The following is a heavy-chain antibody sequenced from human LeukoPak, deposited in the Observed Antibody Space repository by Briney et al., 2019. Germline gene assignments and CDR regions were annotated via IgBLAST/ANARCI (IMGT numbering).Heavy chain of an antibody. J-gene: IGHJ4*02. CDR1: GLTFSSYA. Sequence: GGSLRLSCAASGLTFSSYAMSWVRQAPGKGLEWVSAISGSGGNTYYADSVKGRFTISRDNSKNTLYLQMNSLRAEDTAVYYCAKRHGGNSDSYWGQGTLVTVSS. V-gene: IGHV3-23*01. CDR3: AKRHGGNSDSY. D-gene: IGHD4-23*01. CDR2: ISGSGGNT.